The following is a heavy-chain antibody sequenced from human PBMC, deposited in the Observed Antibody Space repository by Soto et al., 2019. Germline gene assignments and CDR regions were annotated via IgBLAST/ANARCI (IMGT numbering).Heavy chain of an antibody. CDR1: GFTFSSYA. V-gene: IGHV3-23*01. Sequence: EVQLLESGGGLVQPGGSLRLSCAASGFTFSSYAMSWVRQAPGKGLEWVSAISGSGGSTYYADSVKGRFTISRDNSKNTLYLQMNSLRAEDTAVYYCAKITYYDFWSGRYYFDYWGQGTLVTVSS. J-gene: IGHJ4*02. D-gene: IGHD3-3*01. CDR3: AKITYYDFWSGRYYFDY. CDR2: ISGSGGST.